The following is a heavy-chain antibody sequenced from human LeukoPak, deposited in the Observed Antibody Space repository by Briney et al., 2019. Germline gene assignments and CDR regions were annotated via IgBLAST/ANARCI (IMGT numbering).Heavy chain of an antibody. Sequence: PGGSLRLSCAASGFTFSSYAMHWVRQAPGKGLEWVAVISYDGSNKYYADSVKGRFTISRDNSKNTLYLQMNSLRAEDTAVYYCARGAMVRGVTNDAFDIWGQGTMVTVAS. CDR1: GFTFSSYA. CDR3: ARGAMVRGVTNDAFDI. D-gene: IGHD3-10*01. J-gene: IGHJ3*02. CDR2: ISYDGSNK. V-gene: IGHV3-30-3*01.